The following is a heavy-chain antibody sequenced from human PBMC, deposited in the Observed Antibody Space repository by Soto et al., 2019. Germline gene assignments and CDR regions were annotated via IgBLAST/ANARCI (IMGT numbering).Heavy chain of an antibody. CDR2: INPNSGDT. CDR1: GYTVTGYY. D-gene: IGHD1-7*01. CDR3: ATVPDVWAWNYGATDI. J-gene: IGHJ3*02. V-gene: IGHV1-2*02. Sequence: GASLTVSCKASGYTVTGYYVHWVRQAPGQGLEWMGWINPNSGDTYLAQRFQGRVTMNRDTSIGTAYMELRGLTSDDTAVYYCATVPDVWAWNYGATDIWGQGTMVTVSS.